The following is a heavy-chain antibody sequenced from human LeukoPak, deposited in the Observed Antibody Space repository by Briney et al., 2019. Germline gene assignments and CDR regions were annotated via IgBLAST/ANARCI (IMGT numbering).Heavy chain of an antibody. D-gene: IGHD3-3*01. CDR3: LRFLEWSDAFDS. V-gene: IGHV3-74*03. Sequence: GGSLRLSCAASGFIFRSYWMHWVRQAPGKGLVWVSRINSDGSNATYADPVKGRFTISRDNVRNTLYLQMNSLRAEDTAVYYCLRFLEWSDAFDSWGQGTMVTVSS. J-gene: IGHJ3*02. CDR2: INSDGSNA. CDR1: GFIFRSYW.